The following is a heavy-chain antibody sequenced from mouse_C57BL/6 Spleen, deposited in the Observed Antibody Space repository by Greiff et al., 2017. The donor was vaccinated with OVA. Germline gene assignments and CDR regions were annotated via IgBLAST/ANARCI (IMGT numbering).Heavy chain of an antibody. CDR3: AIKLPYYYGSSYESMDY. D-gene: IGHD1-1*01. Sequence: QVQLQQSGPELVKPGASVKISCKASGYAFSSSWMNWVKQRPGKGLEWIGRIYPGDGDTNYNGKFKGKATLTADKSSSTAYMQLSSLTSEDSAVYFCAIKLPYYYGSSYESMDYWGQGTSVTVSS. J-gene: IGHJ4*01. CDR1: GYAFSSSW. V-gene: IGHV1-82*01. CDR2: IYPGDGDT.